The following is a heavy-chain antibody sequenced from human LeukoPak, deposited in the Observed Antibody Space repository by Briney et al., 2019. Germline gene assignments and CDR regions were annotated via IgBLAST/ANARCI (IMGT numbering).Heavy chain of an antibody. CDR1: GFTVSDNY. D-gene: IGHD4-17*01. CDR2: IYSGGTT. CDR3: ARDMGDGDYVLDY. V-gene: IGHV3-66*01. J-gene: IGHJ4*02. Sequence: GSLRLSCAASGFTVSDNYMSWVRQAPGKGLEWVSIIYSGGTTYYADSGKGRFTISRDNSRNTLYLQMNSLRAEDTAVYYCARDMGDGDYVLDYWGQGTLVTVSS.